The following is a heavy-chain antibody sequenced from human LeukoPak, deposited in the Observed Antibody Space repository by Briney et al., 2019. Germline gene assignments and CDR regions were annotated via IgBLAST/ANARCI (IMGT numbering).Heavy chain of an antibody. Sequence: GGSLRLSCAASGFTFSSYWMSWVRQAPGKGLEWVANIKQDGSEKYYVDSVKGRFTISRDNAKNSLYLQMNSLRAEDTALYYCATYYDSNGKNYYYFMDVWGEGTTVTVSS. D-gene: IGHD3-22*01. CDR3: ATYYDSNGKNYYYFMDV. J-gene: IGHJ6*03. V-gene: IGHV3-7*03. CDR1: GFTFSSYW. CDR2: IKQDGSEK.